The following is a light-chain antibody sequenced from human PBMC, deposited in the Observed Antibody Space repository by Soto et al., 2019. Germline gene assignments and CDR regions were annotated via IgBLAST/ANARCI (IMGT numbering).Light chain of an antibody. V-gene: IGKV3-15*01. CDR2: GAS. CDR1: QSVSSN. Sequence: EIVMTQPPATLSVSPGERATLSCRASQSVSSNLAWYQQKPGQAPRLLIYGASNRATGIPARFSGSGSGTEFTLTISSLQSEDFAVYYCQQYNNWPPLTFGGGTKVEI. CDR3: QQYNNWPPLT. J-gene: IGKJ4*01.